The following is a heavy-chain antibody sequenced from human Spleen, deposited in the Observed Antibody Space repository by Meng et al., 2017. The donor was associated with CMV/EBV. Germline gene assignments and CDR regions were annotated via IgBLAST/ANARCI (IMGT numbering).Heavy chain of an antibody. D-gene: IGHD2-2*03. CDR3: ARDLGYCFSSSCRYGPISYSYYGLDV. V-gene: IGHV3-64*02. CDR1: GFTFSSYA. J-gene: IGHJ6*02. Sequence: GGTLRLTCAASGFTFSSYAMHWVRQAPAKGLEYVSGISGNGGSTYYADSVKYRFTIARDDSKNTLYLRMSSLRPEDTAVYYCARDLGYCFSSSCRYGPISYSYYGLDVWGQGTTVTVSS. CDR2: ISGNGGST.